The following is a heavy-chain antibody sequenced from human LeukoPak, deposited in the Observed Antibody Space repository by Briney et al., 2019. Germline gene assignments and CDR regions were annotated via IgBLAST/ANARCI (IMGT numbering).Heavy chain of an antibody. CDR2: INHSGST. CDR3: ARQRRTRGAFDI. CDR1: GGSFSGYY. Sequence: SETLSLTCAVYGGSFSGYYWSWIRHPPGKGLEWIGEINHSGSTTYNPSLKSRFTISVDTSKNQFSLKLSSVTAADTAVYYCARQRRTRGAFDIWGQGTMVTVSS. D-gene: IGHD1-1*01. V-gene: IGHV4-34*01. J-gene: IGHJ3*02.